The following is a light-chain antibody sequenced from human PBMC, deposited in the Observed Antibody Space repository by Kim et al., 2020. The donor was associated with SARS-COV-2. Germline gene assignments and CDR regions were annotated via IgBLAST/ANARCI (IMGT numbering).Light chain of an antibody. CDR1: QYIRND. CDR3: LQDSDYPYT. V-gene: IGKV1-6*01. J-gene: IGKJ2*01. Sequence: SASVEDRITITCRASQYIRNDLGWYQQKPGKAPKLLIFAASSLQSGVPSRFSGSGSGTDFTLTISSLQPEDFATYYCLQDSDYPYTFGQGTKLEI. CDR2: AAS.